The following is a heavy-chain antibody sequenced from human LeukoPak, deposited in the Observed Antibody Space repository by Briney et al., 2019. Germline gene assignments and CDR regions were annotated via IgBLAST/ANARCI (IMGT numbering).Heavy chain of an antibody. CDR2: IYYSGST. Sequence: SETLSLTCTVSGGSISSYYWSWIRQPPGKGLEWIGYIYYSGSTYYNPSLKSRVTISVDTSKKQFSLKLSSVTAADTAVYYCARGFRLGLNDAFDIWGQGTMVTVSS. V-gene: IGHV4-59*08. CDR3: ARGFRLGLNDAFDI. CDR1: GGSISSYY. D-gene: IGHD3-9*01. J-gene: IGHJ3*02.